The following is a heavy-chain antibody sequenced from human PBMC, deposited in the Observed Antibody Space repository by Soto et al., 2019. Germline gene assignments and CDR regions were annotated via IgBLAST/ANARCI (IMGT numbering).Heavy chain of an antibody. CDR2: IWFDRRNT. V-gene: IGHV3-33*01. CDR1: GFTLSSYA. CDR3: ARDPATRHYFDY. D-gene: IGHD6-25*01. J-gene: IGHJ4*02. Sequence: QVQLVESGGGVVQPGRSLRLSCAASGFTLSSYAMHWVRQAPGKGLEWVAVIWFDRRNTYYADSVKGRFTISRDNSKNTLYLQMNSLRVEDTAVYYCARDPATRHYFDYWGQGTLVTVSS.